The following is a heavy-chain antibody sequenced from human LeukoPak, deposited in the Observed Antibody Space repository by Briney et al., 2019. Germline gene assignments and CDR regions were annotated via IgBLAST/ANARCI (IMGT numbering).Heavy chain of an antibody. CDR3: ARAMIGSRYFDWLSHPFDY. V-gene: IGHV3-64*02. J-gene: IGHJ4*02. Sequence: GGSLRLSCAASGFTFSTYTIHWVRQAPGRGLEYVSAISANGGSTYYADSVKGRFTISRDNSKNTVYLQMGSLRPEDMAVYYCARAMIGSRYFDWLSHPFDYWGQGTLVTVSS. D-gene: IGHD3-9*01. CDR1: GFTFSTYT. CDR2: ISANGGST.